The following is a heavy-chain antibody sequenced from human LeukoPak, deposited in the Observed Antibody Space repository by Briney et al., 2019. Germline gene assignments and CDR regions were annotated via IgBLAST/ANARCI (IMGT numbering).Heavy chain of an antibody. V-gene: IGHV4-34*01. CDR3: ASSVGSTDY. CDR2: INHRGST. CDR1: GESLSKYY. J-gene: IGHJ4*02. D-gene: IGHD1-26*01. Sequence: SETLSLTCAVSGESLSKYYWTWIRQSPGEGLEWIGEINHRGSTNHNPSRKSRVTLSVDTSKHQFSLKLTSVTGAVAAVYYCASSVGSTDYWGQGTLVTVSS.